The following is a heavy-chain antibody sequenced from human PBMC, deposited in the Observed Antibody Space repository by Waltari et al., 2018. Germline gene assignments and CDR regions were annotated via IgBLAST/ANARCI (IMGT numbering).Heavy chain of an antibody. J-gene: IGHJ4*02. V-gene: IGHV3-30-3*01. D-gene: IGHD2-15*01. CDR1: GFSFSSYA. CDR2: ISYDGSNK. Sequence: QVQLVESGGGVVQPGRSLRLSCAASGFSFSSYAMPWVRHAPGKGLEWLAFISYDGSNKYYADSVKGRFTISRDNSKNTLYLQMNSLRAEDTAVYYCARDLCSGGSCYSFDYWGQGTLVTVSS. CDR3: ARDLCSGGSCYSFDY.